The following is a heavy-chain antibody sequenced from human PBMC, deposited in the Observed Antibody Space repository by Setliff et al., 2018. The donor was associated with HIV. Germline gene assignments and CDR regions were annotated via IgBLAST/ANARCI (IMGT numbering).Heavy chain of an antibody. CDR1: GFTFSDSY. CDR2: ISSQSTYT. V-gene: IGHV3-11*03. CDR3: ARSYCGDVCYSGSLDY. J-gene: IGHJ4*02. Sequence: NLGGSLRLSCAASGFTFSDSYMSWIRQAPGKGLEWVSYISSQSTYTNYADSVRGRFTISRDNAKESLYLQMNSLRAEDTAVYYCARSYCGDVCYSGSLDYWGQGTLVTVSS. D-gene: IGHD2-21*02.